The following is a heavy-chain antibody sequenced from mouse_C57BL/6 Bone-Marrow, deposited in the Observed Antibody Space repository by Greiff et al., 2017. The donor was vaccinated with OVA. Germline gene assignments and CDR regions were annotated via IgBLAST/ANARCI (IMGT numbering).Heavy chain of an antibody. D-gene: IGHD2-3*01. J-gene: IGHJ3*01. CDR1: GYSITSGYY. Sequence: VQLQQSGPGLVKPSQSLSLTCSVTGYSITSGYYWNWIRQFPGNKLEWMGYISYDGSNNYNPSLKNRISITRDTSKNQFFLKLNSVTTEDTATYYCARGWLLRFAYWGQGTLVTVSA. CDR3: ARGWLLRFAY. CDR2: ISYDGSN. V-gene: IGHV3-6*01.